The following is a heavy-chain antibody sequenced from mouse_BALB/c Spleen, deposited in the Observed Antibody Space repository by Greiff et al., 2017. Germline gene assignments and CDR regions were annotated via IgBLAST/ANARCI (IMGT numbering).Heavy chain of an antibody. CDR3: ARSNGSSYVYLDY. CDR2: ISSGSSTI. Sequence: EVMLVESGGGLVQPGGSRKLSCAASGFTFSSFGMHWVRQAPEKGLEWVAYISSGSSTIYYADTVKGRFTISRDNPKNTLFLQMTSLRSEDTAMYYCARSNGSSYVYLDYWGQGTTLTVSS. V-gene: IGHV5-17*02. J-gene: IGHJ2*01. CDR1: GFTFSSFG. D-gene: IGHD1-1*01.